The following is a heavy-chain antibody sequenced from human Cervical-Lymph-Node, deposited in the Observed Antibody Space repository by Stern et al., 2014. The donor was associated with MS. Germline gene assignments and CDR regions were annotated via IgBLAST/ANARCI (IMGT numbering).Heavy chain of an antibody. J-gene: IGHJ6*02. CDR3: ATHRGRVTYYYGMDV. D-gene: IGHD2-21*02. CDR1: GYTLSDIS. Sequence: VQLVESGAEVKKPGASVKVSCKVSGYTLSDISMHWVRQAPGKGLEWIGGFDPEHGETRYAQKFQGRVTMAEDRSTDTAYMELSRLRSEDTAVYYCATHRGRVTYYYGMDVWGQGTTVTVSS. V-gene: IGHV1-24*01. CDR2: FDPEHGET.